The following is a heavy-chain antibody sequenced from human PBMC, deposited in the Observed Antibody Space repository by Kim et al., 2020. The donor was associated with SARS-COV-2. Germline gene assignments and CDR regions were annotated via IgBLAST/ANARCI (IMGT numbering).Heavy chain of an antibody. CDR3: VARSMVRGAGYGMDV. D-gene: IGHD3-10*01. CDR1: GFSFSRSG. J-gene: IGHJ6*02. Sequence: GGSLRLSCAVSGFSFSRSGMHWVRQAPGKGLEWVAIILYDGSNKEYTDSVKGRFTISRDDAKNTLYLQMNSLREEDTAVYYCVARSMVRGAGYGMDVWGQGTTVTVSS. CDR2: ILYDGSNK. V-gene: IGHV3-30*03.